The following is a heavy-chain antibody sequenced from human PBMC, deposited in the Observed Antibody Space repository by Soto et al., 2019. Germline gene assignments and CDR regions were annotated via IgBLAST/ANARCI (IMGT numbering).Heavy chain of an antibody. CDR2: IYYSGST. J-gene: IGHJ4*02. V-gene: IGHV4-59*08. CDR1: GGSISSYY. D-gene: IGHD4-17*01. CDR3: VRHVGTYGDYDY. Sequence: SETLSLTCTVSGGSISSYYWSWIRQPPGKGLEWIGYIYYSGSTNYNPSLKSRVTISVDTSKNQFSLKLSSVTAADTAVYYCVRHVGTYGDYDYWGQGTLVTVSS.